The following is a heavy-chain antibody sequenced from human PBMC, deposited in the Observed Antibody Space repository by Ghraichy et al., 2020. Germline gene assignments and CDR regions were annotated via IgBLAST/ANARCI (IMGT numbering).Heavy chain of an antibody. J-gene: IGHJ4*02. D-gene: IGHD3-3*01. CDR1: GGSISSGDYY. V-gene: IGHV4-30-4*01. CDR3: ARVILIGVAPGDFDY. CDR2: IYYSGST. Sequence: SETLSLTCTVSGGSISSGDYYWSWIRQPPGKGLEWIGYIYYSGSTYYNPSLKSRVTISVDTSKNQFSLKLSSVTAADTAVYYCARVILIGVAPGDFDYWGQGTLVTVSS.